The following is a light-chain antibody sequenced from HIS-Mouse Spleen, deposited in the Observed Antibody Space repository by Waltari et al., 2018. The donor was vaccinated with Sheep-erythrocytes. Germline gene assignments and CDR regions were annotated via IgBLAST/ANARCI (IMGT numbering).Light chain of an antibody. CDR1: SSNIGRTT. J-gene: IGLJ2*01. CDR3: CSYAGSSTVV. CDR2: SNN. V-gene: IGLV1-44*01. Sequence: QSVLTQPPSASGTPGQSVTISCSGSSSNIGRTTANRSQQLPGTAPKLRSYSNNQRPSGVPDRFSGSKSGTSASLAISGLQSEDEADYYCCSYAGSSTVVFGGGTKLTVL.